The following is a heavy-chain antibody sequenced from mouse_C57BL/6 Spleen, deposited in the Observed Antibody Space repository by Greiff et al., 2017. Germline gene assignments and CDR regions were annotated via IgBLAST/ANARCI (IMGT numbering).Heavy chain of an antibody. J-gene: IGHJ1*03. V-gene: IGHV1-80*01. CDR1: GYAFSSYW. D-gene: IGHD1-1*01. CDR2: IYPGDGGP. CDR3: AYGSSHWYFDD. Sequence: VQLQQSGAELVKPGASVKISCKASGYAFSSYWMNWVKQRPGKGLEWIGQIYPGDGGPNYNGKFKGKATLTADKSSSTAYMQLSSLTSEDSAVYCWAYGSSHWYFDDWGTGTTVTVSS.